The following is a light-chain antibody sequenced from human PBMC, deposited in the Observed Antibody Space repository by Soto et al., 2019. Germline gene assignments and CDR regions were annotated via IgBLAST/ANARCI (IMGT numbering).Light chain of an antibody. Sequence: QLVLTQSPSAXXXLXXXXXLTCTLSSGHSNYAIAWHQQQPEKGPRYLMKLNRDGSHSKGDGIPNRFSGSSSGAERYLTISSLQSEDEADYYCQTWGTGIVIFGGGTKLTVL. CDR2: LNRDGSH. J-gene: IGLJ2*01. CDR1: SGHSNYA. CDR3: QTWGTGIVI. V-gene: IGLV4-69*01.